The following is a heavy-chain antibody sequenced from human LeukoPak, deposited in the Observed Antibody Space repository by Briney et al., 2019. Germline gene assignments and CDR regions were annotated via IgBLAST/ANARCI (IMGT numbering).Heavy chain of an antibody. CDR2: IYYSGST. CDR3: ARAGTYYYDSSGYLLYYFDY. CDR1: GGSISSYY. V-gene: IGHV4-59*08. Sequence: SETLSLTCTVSGGSISSYYWSWIRQPPGKGLEWIGYIYYSGSTNYNPSLKSRVTISVDTSKNQFSLKLSSVTAADTAAYYCARAGTYYYDSSGYLLYYFDYWGQGTLVTVSS. D-gene: IGHD3-22*01. J-gene: IGHJ4*02.